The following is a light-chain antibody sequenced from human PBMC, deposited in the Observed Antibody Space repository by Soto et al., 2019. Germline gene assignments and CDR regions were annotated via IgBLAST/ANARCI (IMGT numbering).Light chain of an antibody. CDR3: QEHNYWHPIT. J-gene: IGKJ4*01. Sequence: IVMTRSPGTLSVSPGERATLGFRASQNIGNKVGWYQQKPGQAPRLLIYGASTRATGIPVRFSGSGSGTEFTLTITSLQSEDSAVYYCQEHNYWHPITFGGGTKVDIK. CDR2: GAS. V-gene: IGKV3-15*01. CDR1: QNIGNK.